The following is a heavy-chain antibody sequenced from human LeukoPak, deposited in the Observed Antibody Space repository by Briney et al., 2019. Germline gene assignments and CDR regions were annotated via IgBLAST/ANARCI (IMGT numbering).Heavy chain of an antibody. Sequence: PGGSLRLSCAASGFTVSSNYMSWVRQAPGKGLEWVSLIYSGGTTYYADSVKGRFTISRDNSKNTLYLQMSSLRAEDTAVYYCARAVWNNGNSFEYWGQGTLVTVSS. CDR2: IYSGGTT. CDR1: GFTVSSNY. J-gene: IGHJ4*02. CDR3: ARAVWNNGNSFEY. V-gene: IGHV3-53*01. D-gene: IGHD1/OR15-1a*01.